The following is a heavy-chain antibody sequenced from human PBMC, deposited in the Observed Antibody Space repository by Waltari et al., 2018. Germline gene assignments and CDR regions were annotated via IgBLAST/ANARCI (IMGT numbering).Heavy chain of an antibody. CDR3: AKDRGEEDGGYDLDH. J-gene: IGHJ4*02. V-gene: IGHV3-9*01. CDR1: GFIFEAYA. CDR2: IGHNSRKR. D-gene: IGHD5-12*01. Sequence: VHLVESGGGLVQPGMSLRLSCAASGFIFEAYAMQGVRQAPGKGLGWVSGIGHNSRKRDYADSVTGRFTISRDNAKNSVYLQMNSLKTEDTAFYYGAKDRGEEDGGYDLDHWGQGTLVIVSS.